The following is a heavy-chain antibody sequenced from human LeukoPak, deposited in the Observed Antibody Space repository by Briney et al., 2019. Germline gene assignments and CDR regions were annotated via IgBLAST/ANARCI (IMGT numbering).Heavy chain of an antibody. V-gene: IGHV3-21*01. CDR3: ARDSADAFDI. D-gene: IGHD3-10*01. Sequence: GGSLRLSCAASGFTFSSYSMNWVPQAPGKGLEWVSSISSSSSYIYYADSVKGRFTISRDNAKNSLYLQMNSLRAEDTAVYYCARDSADAFDIWGQGTMVTVSS. CDR1: GFTFSSYS. J-gene: IGHJ3*02. CDR2: ISSSSSYI.